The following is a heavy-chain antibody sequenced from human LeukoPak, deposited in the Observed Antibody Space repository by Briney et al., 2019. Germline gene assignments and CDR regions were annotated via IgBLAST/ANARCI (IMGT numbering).Heavy chain of an antibody. CDR2: TYYRSEWYN. D-gene: IGHD6-6*01. CDR1: GDSVSSNSAA. CDR3: ARHRRIAARPRLSAFDI. J-gene: IGHJ3*02. V-gene: IGHV6-1*01. Sequence: SQTLSLTCAISGDSVSSNSAAWNWIRQSPSRGLEWLGRTYYRSEWYNDYAVSVKSRITINPDTSKNQFSLKLSSVTAADTAVYYCARHRRIAARPRLSAFDIWGQGTMVTVSS.